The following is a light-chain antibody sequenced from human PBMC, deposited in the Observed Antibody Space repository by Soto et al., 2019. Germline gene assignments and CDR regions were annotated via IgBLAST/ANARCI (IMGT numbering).Light chain of an antibody. CDR2: GAS. CDR1: QSVSSSY. Sequence: EIVLTQSPGTLSLSPGERATLSCRASQSVSSSYLAWYQQKPGQAPRLLIYGASSRATGIPDRFSGSGSGTDFTLTISRLEPEDFATYYCQQLNSYPFGGGTKVEIK. V-gene: IGKV3-20*01. J-gene: IGKJ4*01. CDR3: QQLNSYP.